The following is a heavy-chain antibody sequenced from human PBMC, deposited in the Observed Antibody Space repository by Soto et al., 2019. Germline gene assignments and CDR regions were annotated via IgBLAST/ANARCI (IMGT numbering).Heavy chain of an antibody. V-gene: IGHV4-31*03. D-gene: IGHD2-21*01. Sequence: SETLSLTCTVSGGSISSSSYYWGWIRQPPGKGLEWIGYIYYSGSTYYNPSLKSRVTISVDTSKNQFSLKLSSVTAADTAVYFCARETFHPLPPDAFDIWGQGTMVTVSS. CDR3: ARETFHPLPPDAFDI. CDR1: GGSISSSSYY. CDR2: IYYSGST. J-gene: IGHJ3*02.